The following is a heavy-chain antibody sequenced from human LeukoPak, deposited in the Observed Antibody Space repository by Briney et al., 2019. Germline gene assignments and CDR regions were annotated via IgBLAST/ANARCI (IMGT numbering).Heavy chain of an antibody. V-gene: IGHV4-39*01. Sequence: SETLSLTCTVSGGSVNSNSSYWAWIRQPPGKGLEWIGSMFYSGTTYYNPSLKSRVTISVDTSKNQFSLKLSSVTAADTAVYYCARVPTMTFFDYWGQGTLVTVSS. J-gene: IGHJ4*02. D-gene: IGHD4-17*01. CDR1: GGSVNSNSSY. CDR3: ARVPTMTFFDY. CDR2: MFYSGTT.